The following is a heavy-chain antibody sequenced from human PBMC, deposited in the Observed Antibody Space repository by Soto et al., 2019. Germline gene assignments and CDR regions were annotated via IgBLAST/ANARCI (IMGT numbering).Heavy chain of an antibody. CDR1: GFTFSSYA. CDR3: AKARRAAAGTGDAFDI. Sequence: GGSLRLSCAASGFTFSSYAMSWVRQAPGKGLEWVSAISGSGGSTYYADSVKGRFTISRDNSKNTLYLQMNSLRAEDTAVYYCAKARRAAAGTGDAFDIWGQGTMVTVSS. D-gene: IGHD6-13*01. J-gene: IGHJ3*02. CDR2: ISGSGGST. V-gene: IGHV3-23*01.